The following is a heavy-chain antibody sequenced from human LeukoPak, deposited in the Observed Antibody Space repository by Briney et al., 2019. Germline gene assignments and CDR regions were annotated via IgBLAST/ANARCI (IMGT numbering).Heavy chain of an antibody. CDR3: ARQGGLWLRAPFDY. Sequence: PSETLSLTCTVSGGSISTSSYYWGWIRQPPGKGLEWIGSMYYSGSTYYNPSLRSRVTISVDTSKNQFSLRLTSVTAADTAVYYCARQGGLWLRAPFDYWGQGTLVTVSS. J-gene: IGHJ4*02. D-gene: IGHD5-18*01. CDR1: GGSISTSSYY. CDR2: MYYSGST. V-gene: IGHV4-39*01.